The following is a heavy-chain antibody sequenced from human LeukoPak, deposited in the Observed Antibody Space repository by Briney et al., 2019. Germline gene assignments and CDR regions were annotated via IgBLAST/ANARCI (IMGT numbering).Heavy chain of an antibody. D-gene: IGHD3-22*01. Sequence: GGSLRLSCAASGFTFSSYSMNWVRQAPGKGLEWVSYISSSSSYIYYADSVKGRFTISRDNAKNSLYLQMNSLRAQDTAVYYCALGYYDSSGYYYLAYWGQGTLVTVSS. CDR3: ALGYYDSSGYYYLAY. V-gene: IGHV3-21*01. CDR1: GFTFSSYS. CDR2: ISSSSSYI. J-gene: IGHJ4*02.